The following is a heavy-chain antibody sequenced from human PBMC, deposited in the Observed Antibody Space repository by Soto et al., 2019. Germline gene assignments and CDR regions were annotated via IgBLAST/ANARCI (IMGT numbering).Heavy chain of an antibody. CDR1: GFTSHDHG. CDR2: IIWNIGNT. Sequence: EVQLVESGGGLVQPGGSLRLSCAVSGFTSHDHGMHWVRQAPGKGLEWVSGIIWNIGNTGYADSVKGRFTISRDNAKNSLYLQMNSLRDDDTALYYCVKDIEPGGAAYWGQGALVTVSS. D-gene: IGHD3-16*01. J-gene: IGHJ4*02. CDR3: VKDIEPGGAAY. V-gene: IGHV3-9*02.